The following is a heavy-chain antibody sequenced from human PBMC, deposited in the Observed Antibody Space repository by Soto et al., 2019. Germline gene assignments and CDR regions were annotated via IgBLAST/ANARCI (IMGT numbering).Heavy chain of an antibody. Sequence: QVQLVESGGGVVQPGRSLRLSCAASGFIFSSYAMHWVRQAPGKGLEWGAVISYDGRKKYSADSVQGRFSISRDNSKNTLYVQMHSLRAEDTAVYYCARGDYGGASVPMDAFDIWGQGAMVTVSS. V-gene: IGHV3-30*04. CDR1: GFIFSSYA. D-gene: IGHD4-17*01. CDR3: ARGDYGGASVPMDAFDI. CDR2: ISYDGRKK. J-gene: IGHJ3*02.